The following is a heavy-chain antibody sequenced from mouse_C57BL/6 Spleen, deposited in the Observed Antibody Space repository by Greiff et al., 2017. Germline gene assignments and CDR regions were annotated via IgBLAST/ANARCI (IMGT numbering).Heavy chain of an antibody. CDR2: IYPGSGST. CDR3: ARSELRRGFAY. Sequence: QVQLQQPGAELVKPGASVKMSCKASGYTFTSYWITWVKQRPGQGLEWIGDIYPGSGSTNYNEKFKSKATLTVDTSSSTAYRQLSSLTAEDSAVYYCARSELRRGFAYWGQGTLVTVSA. CDR1: GYTFTSYW. J-gene: IGHJ3*01. V-gene: IGHV1-55*01. D-gene: IGHD1-1*01.